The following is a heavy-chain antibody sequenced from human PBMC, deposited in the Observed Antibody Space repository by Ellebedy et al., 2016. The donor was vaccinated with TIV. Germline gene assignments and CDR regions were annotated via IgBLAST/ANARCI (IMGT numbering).Heavy chain of an antibody. J-gene: IGHJ5*02. Sequence: GESLKISCAASGFTFSDYYMIWIRQAPGKGLEWVSYISNSGSTIYYADSVKGRFTISRDNAKNSLFLLMNSLRAEDTAVYYCARDARFIDQQHNWFDPWGQGTLVTVSS. CDR3: ARDARFIDQQHNWFDP. CDR1: GFTFSDYY. CDR2: ISNSGSTI. D-gene: IGHD2-2*01. V-gene: IGHV3-11*01.